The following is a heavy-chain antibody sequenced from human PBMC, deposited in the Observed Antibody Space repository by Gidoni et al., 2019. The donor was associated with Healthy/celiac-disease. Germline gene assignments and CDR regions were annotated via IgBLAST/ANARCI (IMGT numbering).Heavy chain of an antibody. Sequence: QVQLQESGPGLVKPSQPLSLTCTVSGGSISRGGYYWSWIRQHPGKGLEWIGYIYYSGSTCYNPSLKSRVTISVDTSKNQFSLKLSSVTAADTAVYYCASASIAAAGTDFDYWGQGTLVTVSS. CDR2: IYYSGST. CDR1: GGSISRGGYY. D-gene: IGHD6-13*01. J-gene: IGHJ4*02. V-gene: IGHV4-31*03. CDR3: ASASIAAAGTDFDY.